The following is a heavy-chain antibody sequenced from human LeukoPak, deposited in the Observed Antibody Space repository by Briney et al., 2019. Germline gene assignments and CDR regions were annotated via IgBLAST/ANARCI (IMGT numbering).Heavy chain of an antibody. Sequence: GASVKVSCKVSGYTLTALSMHWVRQAPGKGLEWLGGFDPEVGETIYAQKFQGRVTMTEDTSRDTAYIELSSLRSEDTAVYYYATADIVVVPAATQTPYYYYYMDVWGKGTTVTVSS. CDR3: ATADIVVVPAATQTPYYYYYMDV. V-gene: IGHV1-24*01. CDR2: FDPEVGET. CDR1: GYTLTALS. D-gene: IGHD2-2*01. J-gene: IGHJ6*03.